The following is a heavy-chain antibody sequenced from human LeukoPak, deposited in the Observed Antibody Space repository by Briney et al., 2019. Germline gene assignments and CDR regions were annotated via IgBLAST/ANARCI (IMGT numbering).Heavy chain of an antibody. CDR3: AREPLVNDFWSGYVDY. J-gene: IGHJ4*02. Sequence: PSETLSLTCTVSGGSISSYYWSWVRQPAGKGLEWIGRIYTSGSTNYNPSLKSRVTISVDTSKNQFSLKLSSVTAADTAVYYCAREPLVNDFWSGYVDYWGQGTLVTVSS. CDR2: IYTSGST. V-gene: IGHV4-4*07. CDR1: GGSISSYY. D-gene: IGHD3-3*01.